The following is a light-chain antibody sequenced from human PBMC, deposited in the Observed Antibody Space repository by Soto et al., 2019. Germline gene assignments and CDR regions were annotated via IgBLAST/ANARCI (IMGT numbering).Light chain of an antibody. CDR3: QQLNSYPLFT. CDR2: AAS. CDR1: QGISSY. J-gene: IGKJ4*01. V-gene: IGKV1-9*01. Sequence: DIQLTQSPSFLSASVGDRVTITCRASQGISSYLAWYQQKPGKAPKLLIYAASPLQSEVPSRFSGSGSGTEFTLTISSLQPEDFAPYYCQQLNSYPLFTFGGGTKVEIK.